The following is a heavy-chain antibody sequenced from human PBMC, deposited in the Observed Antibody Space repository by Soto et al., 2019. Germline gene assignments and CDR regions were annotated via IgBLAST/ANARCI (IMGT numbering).Heavy chain of an antibody. J-gene: IGHJ3*02. CDR3: ARGAIFGVVISRYDAFDI. CDR1: GYTFTSYY. V-gene: IGHV1-46*03. CDR2: INPSGGST. Sequence: ASVKVSCKASGYTFTSYYMHWVRQAPGQGLEWMGIINPSGGSTSYAQKFQGRVTMTRDTSTSTVYMELSSLRSEDTAVYYCARGAIFGVVISRYDAFDIWGQGTMVTVS. D-gene: IGHD3-3*02.